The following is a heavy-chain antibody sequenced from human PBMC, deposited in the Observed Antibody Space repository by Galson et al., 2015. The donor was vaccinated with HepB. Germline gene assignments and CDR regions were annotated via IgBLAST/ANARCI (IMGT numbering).Heavy chain of an antibody. V-gene: IGHV3-30*18. Sequence: SLRLSCAASGFTFNNFAMHWVRQAPGKGLEWLAVISYDVINKNYADSVKGRFTISRDNSKNTLYLHMSSPKTEDTAVYFCAKVSAWRTIRMPDYWGQGTLVTVSS. CDR1: GFTFNNFA. J-gene: IGHJ4*02. D-gene: IGHD2-2*01. CDR2: ISYDVINK. CDR3: AKVSAWRTIRMPDY.